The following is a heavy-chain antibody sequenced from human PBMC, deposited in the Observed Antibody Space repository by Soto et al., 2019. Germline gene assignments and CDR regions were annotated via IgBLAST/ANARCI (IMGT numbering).Heavy chain of an antibody. CDR2: IYHSGST. CDR1: GGSISSGGYS. D-gene: IGHD3-22*01. CDR3: ARDSLHGYYFES. J-gene: IGHJ4*02. Sequence: SETLSLTCAVSGGSISSGGYSWNWIRQPPGKGLEWIGYIYHSGSTYYNPSLKSRVTISVDKSNNQFSLKLSSVTAADTAVYYCARDSLHGYYFESWGQRTPVTVSS. V-gene: IGHV4-30-2*01.